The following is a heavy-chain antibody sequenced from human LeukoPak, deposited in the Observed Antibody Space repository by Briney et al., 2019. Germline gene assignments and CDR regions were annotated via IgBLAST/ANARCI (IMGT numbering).Heavy chain of an antibody. D-gene: IGHD3-3*01. CDR1: GFTFTSSA. V-gene: IGHV1-58*01. Sequence: ASVKVSCKASGFTFTSSAVQWVRQARGQRLEWIGWIVVGSGNTNYAQKFQERVTITRDMSTSTAYMELSSLRSEDTAVYYCAKDSSQDVVLRFLEWLSPPGLGMDVWGQGTTVTVSS. J-gene: IGHJ6*02. CDR3: AKDSSQDVVLRFLEWLSPPGLGMDV. CDR2: IVVGSGNT.